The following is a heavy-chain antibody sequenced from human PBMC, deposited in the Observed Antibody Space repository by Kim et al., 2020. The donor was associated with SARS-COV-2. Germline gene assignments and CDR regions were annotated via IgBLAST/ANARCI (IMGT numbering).Heavy chain of an antibody. J-gene: IGHJ4*02. CDR2: IYYSGST. CDR3: ARSLYGLGDFDS. D-gene: IGHD3-10*01. Sequence: SETLSLTCTVSGGSISSGDYYWSWIRQPPGKGLEWIGYIYYSGSTYYNPSLKSRVTISVDTSKNQFSLKLSSVTAADTAVYYCARSLYGLGDFDSWGQGTLVTVSS. V-gene: IGHV4-30-4*01. CDR1: GGSISSGDYY.